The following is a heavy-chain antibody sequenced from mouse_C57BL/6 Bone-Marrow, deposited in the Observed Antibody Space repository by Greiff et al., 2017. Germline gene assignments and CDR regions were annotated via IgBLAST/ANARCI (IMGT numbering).Heavy chain of an antibody. Sequence: QVQLQQSGPELVKPGASVKISCKASGYAFSSSWMNWVKQRPGKGLEWIGRIYPGDGDTNYNGKFKGKATLTADKSSSTAYMQLSSLTSADSAVSFCARGTGTKAWCAYWGQGTLVTVSA. V-gene: IGHV1-82*01. CDR2: IYPGDGDT. CDR1: GYAFSSSW. J-gene: IGHJ3*01. CDR3: ARGTGTKAWCAY. D-gene: IGHD4-1*01.